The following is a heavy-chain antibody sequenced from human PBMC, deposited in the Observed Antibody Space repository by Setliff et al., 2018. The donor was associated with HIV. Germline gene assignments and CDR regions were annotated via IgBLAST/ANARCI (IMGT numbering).Heavy chain of an antibody. D-gene: IGHD3-22*01. V-gene: IGHV1-18*01. CDR1: GYTFTSYD. CDR2: ISPYSGYT. J-gene: IGHJ5*02. CDR3: ARGADHFDTSGYYSFFDP. Sequence: GASVKVSCKTSGYTFTSYDISWVRQAPGQGLEWMGWISPYSGYTKYPQNLQGRVTMTTDTSTNTAYMELRSLRSDDTAVYYCARGADHFDTSGYYSFFDPWGQGTLVTVSS.